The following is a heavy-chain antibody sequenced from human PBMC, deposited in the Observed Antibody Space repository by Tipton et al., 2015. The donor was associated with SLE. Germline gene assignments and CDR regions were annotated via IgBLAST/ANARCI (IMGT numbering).Heavy chain of an antibody. J-gene: IGHJ3*01. CDR3: ARDLDSSPFYDAFGV. Sequence: QSGPEVKKPGSSVRVSCKASGGTFSSYGISWVRQAPGQGLECMGRIIPIFGTPNYAQKFKGRVTITADEATSTAYMELSSLRYEDTAVYYCARDLDSSPFYDAFGVWGQGTMVTVSS. V-gene: IGHV1-69*15. D-gene: IGHD6-13*01. CDR1: GGTFSSYG. CDR2: IIPIFGTP.